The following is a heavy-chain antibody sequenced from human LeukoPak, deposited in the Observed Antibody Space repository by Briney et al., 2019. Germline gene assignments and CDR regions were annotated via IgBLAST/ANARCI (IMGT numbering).Heavy chain of an antibody. CDR3: ARGYSSSSGPFDY. CDR2: IYYSGST. CDR1: GGSISSYY. Sequence: SETLSLTCTVSGGSISSYYWSWIRQPPGKGLEWIGYIYYSGSTNYNPSLKSRVTISVDTSKNQFSLKLSSVTAADTAVYYCARGYSSSSGPFDYWGQGTLVTVSS. J-gene: IGHJ4*02. D-gene: IGHD6-6*01. V-gene: IGHV4-59*01.